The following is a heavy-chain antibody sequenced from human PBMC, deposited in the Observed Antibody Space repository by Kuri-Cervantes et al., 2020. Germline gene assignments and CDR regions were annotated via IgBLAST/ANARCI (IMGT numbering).Heavy chain of an antibody. Sequence: GESLKISCAASGFTFSSYWMSWVRQAPGKGLEWVANIKQDGSEKYYVDSVKGRFTISRDNAKNSLYLQMNSLRAGDTAVYYCARMMGATTEVDYWGQGTLVTVSS. V-gene: IGHV3-7*01. J-gene: IGHJ4*02. CDR1: GFTFSSYW. CDR3: ARMMGATTEVDY. CDR2: IKQDGSEK. D-gene: IGHD1-26*01.